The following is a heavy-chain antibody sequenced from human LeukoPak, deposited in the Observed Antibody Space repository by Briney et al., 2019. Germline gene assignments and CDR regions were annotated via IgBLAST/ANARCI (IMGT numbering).Heavy chain of an antibody. CDR2: INPNPNSGGT. J-gene: IGHJ4*02. V-gene: IGHV1-2*02. Sequence: ASVKVSCKASGYTFTDYYLHWVRQAPGQGLEWVGWINPNPNSGGTSYAQKFQGRVTMTRDTSINTAYMELSGLRSDDTAVYFCARGSYGYDWSQGTLVTVSS. CDR3: ARGSYGYD. CDR1: GYTFTDYY. D-gene: IGHD1-26*01.